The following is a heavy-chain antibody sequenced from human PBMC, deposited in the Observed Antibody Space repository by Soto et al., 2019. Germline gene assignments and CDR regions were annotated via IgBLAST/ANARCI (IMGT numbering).Heavy chain of an antibody. Sequence: SETLSLTCAVYGGSFSGYYWSWIRQPPGKGLEWIGEINHSGSTNYNPSLKSRVTISVDTSKNQFSLKLSSVTAADTAVYYCARVGPYYDFWSGLGYYSDYWGQGTLVTVSS. CDR2: INHSGST. CDR1: GGSFSGYY. CDR3: ARVGPYYDFWSGLGYYSDY. D-gene: IGHD3-3*01. J-gene: IGHJ4*02. V-gene: IGHV4-34*01.